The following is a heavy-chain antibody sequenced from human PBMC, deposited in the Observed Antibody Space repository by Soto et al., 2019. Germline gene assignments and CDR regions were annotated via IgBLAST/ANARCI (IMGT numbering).Heavy chain of an antibody. V-gene: IGHV3-23*01. J-gene: IGHJ5*02. D-gene: IGHD3-9*01. CDR1: GFTFSSYA. CDR3: ARVALRYFDWSQTPNWFDP. Sequence: HPGGSLRPSCAASGFTFSSYAMNWVRQAPGKGLEWVSVISGSGDSTYYADSVKGRFTISRDNSKNTLYLQMNSLRAEDTAVYYCARVALRYFDWSQTPNWFDPWGQGTLVTVSS. CDR2: ISGSGDST.